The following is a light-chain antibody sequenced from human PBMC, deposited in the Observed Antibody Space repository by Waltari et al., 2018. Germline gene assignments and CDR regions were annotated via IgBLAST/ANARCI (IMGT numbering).Light chain of an antibody. V-gene: IGKV3-20*01. CDR3: QQYGSSPHT. Sequence: EIVLTQSPGTLSLSPGDRATLSCRASQSVSSTYLAWYQQKPGQAPRLLIYGASTRATGIPDRFSGSGSGTDFTLTISSLEPEDFAVYYCQQYGSSPHTFGQGTKLE. CDR2: GAS. CDR1: QSVSSTY. J-gene: IGKJ2*01.